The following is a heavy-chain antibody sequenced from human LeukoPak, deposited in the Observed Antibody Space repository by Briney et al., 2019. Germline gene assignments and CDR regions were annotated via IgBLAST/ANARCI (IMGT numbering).Heavy chain of an antibody. CDR1: GGSISSSSYY. V-gene: IGHV4-61*01. J-gene: IGHJ4*02. D-gene: IGHD4/OR15-4a*01. CDR2: IYYSGST. Sequence: PSETLSLTCTVSGGSISSSSYYWSWIRQPPGKGLEWIGYIYYSGSTNYNPSLKSRVTIPVDTSKNQFSLKLSSVTAADTAVYYCARDPSGPYGGPFDYWGQGTLVTVSS. CDR3: ARDPSGPYGGPFDY.